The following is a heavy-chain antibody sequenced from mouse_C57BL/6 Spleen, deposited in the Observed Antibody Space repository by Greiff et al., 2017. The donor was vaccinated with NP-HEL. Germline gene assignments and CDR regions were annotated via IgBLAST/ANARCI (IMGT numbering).Heavy chain of an antibody. D-gene: IGHD2-4*01. Sequence: VQLQQSGPELVKPGASVKMSCKASGYTFTDSNLHWVKQSHGKSLEWIGYINPNNGGTSYNQKFKGKAKLTVNKSYSTDYMELLSLTSDDSAVYYCARGKIYYDPWFAYWGQGTLVTVAA. V-gene: IGHV1-22*01. CDR2: INPNNGGT. J-gene: IGHJ3*01. CDR3: ARGKIYYDPWFAY. CDR1: GYTFTDSN.